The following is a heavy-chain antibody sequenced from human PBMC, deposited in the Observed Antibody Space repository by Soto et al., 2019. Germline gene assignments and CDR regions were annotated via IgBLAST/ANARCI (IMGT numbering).Heavy chain of an antibody. V-gene: IGHV4-39*01. CDR2: ISDSGNT. D-gene: IGHD1-26*01. J-gene: IGHJ4*02. CDR1: GGYISSRSHH. Sequence: PSETLSLTCTVSGGYISSRSHHWVWIRQAPGRGLEWIGTISDSGNTYSNSSLRGRVTISVDPAKNQFSLRLTSVTAADTAVYYCARRDYIGSYHFDYWGRGALVTVSS. CDR3: ARRDYIGSYHFDY.